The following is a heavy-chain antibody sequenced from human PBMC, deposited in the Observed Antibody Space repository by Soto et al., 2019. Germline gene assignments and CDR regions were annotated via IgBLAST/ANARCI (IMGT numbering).Heavy chain of an antibody. Sequence: ASVKVSCKASGYTFSSYVISWVRQAPGQGLEWMGIINPSGGSTSYAQKFQGRVTMTRDTSTSTVYMELSSLRSEDTAVYYCAKPPSDYFGSRSRYFDYWGQGTLVTVSS. CDR3: AKPPSDYFGSRSRYFDY. CDR1: GYTFSSYV. J-gene: IGHJ4*02. D-gene: IGHD3-10*01. V-gene: IGHV1-46*01. CDR2: INPSGGST.